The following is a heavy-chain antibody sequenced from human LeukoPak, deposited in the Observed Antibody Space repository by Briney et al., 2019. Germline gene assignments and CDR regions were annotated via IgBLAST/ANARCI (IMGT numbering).Heavy chain of an antibody. CDR3: AKDRGSGSYRGSFDY. J-gene: IGHJ4*02. V-gene: IGHV3-30*18. Sequence: PGGSLRLSCAASGFTFSSYGMHWVRQAPGKGLEWVAVISYDGSNKYYADSVKGRSTISRDNSKNTLYLQMNSLRAEDTAVYYCAKDRGSGSYRGSFDYWGQGTLVTVSS. CDR2: ISYDGSNK. CDR1: GFTFSSYG. D-gene: IGHD1-26*01.